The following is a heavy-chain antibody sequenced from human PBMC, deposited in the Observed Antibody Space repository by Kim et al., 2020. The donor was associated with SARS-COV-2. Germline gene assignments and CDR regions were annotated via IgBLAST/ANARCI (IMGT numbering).Heavy chain of an antibody. J-gene: IGHJ3*02. Sequence: GGSLRLSCAASGFTFSSYSMNWVRQAPGKGLEWVSSISSSSSYIYYADSVKGRFTISRDNAKNSLYLQMNSLRAEDTAVYYCARASFFYRIAAAGADAFDIWGQGTMVTVSS. CDR1: GFTFSSYS. CDR3: ARASFFYRIAAAGADAFDI. V-gene: IGHV3-21*01. D-gene: IGHD6-13*01. CDR2: ISSSSSYI.